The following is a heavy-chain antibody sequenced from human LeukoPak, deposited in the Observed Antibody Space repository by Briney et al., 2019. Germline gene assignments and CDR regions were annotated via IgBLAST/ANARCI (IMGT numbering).Heavy chain of an antibody. J-gene: IGHJ6*03. CDR1: GGSFSGYY. CDR3: ARSRGYSYGYRYYYYYMDV. D-gene: IGHD5-18*01. Sequence: RASETLSLTCAVYGGSFSGYYWSWIRQPPGKGLEWIGEINHSGSTNYNPSLKSRVTISVDTSKNQFSLKLSSVTAADTAVYYCARSRGYSYGYRYYYYYMDVRGKGTTVTVSS. CDR2: INHSGST. V-gene: IGHV4-34*01.